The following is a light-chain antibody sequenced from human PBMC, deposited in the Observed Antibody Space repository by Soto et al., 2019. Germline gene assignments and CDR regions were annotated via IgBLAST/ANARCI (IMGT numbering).Light chain of an antibody. CDR2: RSN. V-gene: IGLV1-47*01. J-gene: IGLJ2*01. CDR1: SSNIGSNY. CDR3: AAWDDSLSGVV. Sequence: QAVVTQPPSASGTPGQRVTISCSGSSSNIGSNYVYWYHQLPGTAPKLPIYRSNQRPSGVPDRFSGSKSGTSASLAISGLRSEDEADYYCAAWDDSLSGVVFGGGTKLTVL.